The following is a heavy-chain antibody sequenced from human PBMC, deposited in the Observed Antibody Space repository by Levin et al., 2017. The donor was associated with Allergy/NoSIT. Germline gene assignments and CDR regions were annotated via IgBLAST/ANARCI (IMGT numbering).Heavy chain of an antibody. CDR2: ISSSSSYT. CDR1: GFTFSDYY. CDR3: ARDRGCGGDCYSQWYFDL. V-gene: IGHV3-11*05. J-gene: IGHJ2*01. D-gene: IGHD2-21*02. Sequence: PGGSLRLSCAASGFTFSDYYMSWIRQAPGKGLEWVSYISSSSSYTNYADSVKGRFTISRDNAKNSLYLQMNSLRAEDTAVYYCARDRGCGGDCYSQWYFDLWGRGTLVTVSS.